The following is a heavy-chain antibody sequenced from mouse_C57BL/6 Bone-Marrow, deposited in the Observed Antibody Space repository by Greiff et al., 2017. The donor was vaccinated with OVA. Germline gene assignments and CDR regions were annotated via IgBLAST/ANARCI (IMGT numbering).Heavy chain of an antibody. CDR3: AREYSDGKYVDY. D-gene: IGHD2-1*01. CDR2: ISDCGSYT. Sequence: EVRLVESGGGLVKPGGSLKLSCAASGFTFSSYAMSWVRQTPEKRLEWVATISDCGSYTYYSDNVRGRFPISRDNAKNTLYLQMRHLKSEDTAMYDSAREYSDGKYVDYWGQGTTLTVSA. CDR1: GFTFSSYA. V-gene: IGHV5-4*03. J-gene: IGHJ2*01.